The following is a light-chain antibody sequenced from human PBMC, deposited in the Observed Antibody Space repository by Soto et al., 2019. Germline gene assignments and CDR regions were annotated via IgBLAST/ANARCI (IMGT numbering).Light chain of an antibody. J-gene: IGKJ1*01. CDR3: QQGYSTPWT. V-gene: IGKV1-39*01. CDR2: AAS. Sequence: IRITHSPASLCASVGDRVTITCRASQSISSYLHWYQQRPGKAPKLLIYAASNLQSGVPSRFSASGSGTDFTLTLNSLQPEDFATYYCQQGYSTPWTFGQGTKVDIK. CDR1: QSISSY.